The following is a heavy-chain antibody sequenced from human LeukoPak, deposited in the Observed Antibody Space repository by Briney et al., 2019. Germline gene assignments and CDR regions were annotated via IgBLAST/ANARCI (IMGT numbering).Heavy chain of an antibody. CDR3: ARSGPPAGRPDAFDI. CDR2: IYYSGKT. J-gene: IGHJ3*02. Sequence: PSETLSLTCTVSGGSISTSSYHWGWFRQPPGKALECIGTIYYSGKTYYNPSLNGRVTISIHTSKNEFSLKLSSVTAADRAVYYCARSGPPAGRPDAFDIWGQGTMATVSS. D-gene: IGHD2-2*01. CDR1: GGSISTSSYH. V-gene: IGHV4-39*07.